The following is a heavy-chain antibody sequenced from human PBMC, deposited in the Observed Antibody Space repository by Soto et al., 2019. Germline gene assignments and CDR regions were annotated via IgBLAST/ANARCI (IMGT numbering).Heavy chain of an antibody. D-gene: IGHD6-13*01. Sequence: GGSLRLSCEASGFTFRSSWMSWVRQAPGKGLEWVSYIKPDGSETYYVDSVRGRFTISRDNAKNSLYLQMDSLRAEDTAVYYCARDQEAGSFFPYYYGMDVWGQGTTVTVSS. J-gene: IGHJ6*02. CDR1: GFTFRSSW. V-gene: IGHV3-7*01. CDR2: IKPDGSET. CDR3: ARDQEAGSFFPYYYGMDV.